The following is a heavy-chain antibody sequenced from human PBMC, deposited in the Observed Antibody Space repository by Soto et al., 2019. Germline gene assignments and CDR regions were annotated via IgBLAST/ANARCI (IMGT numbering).Heavy chain of an antibody. CDR3: ARDLRVGATHGDYFDY. D-gene: IGHD1-26*01. CDR2: ISAYNGNT. CDR1: GYTFTSYG. Sequence: ASVKVSCKASGYTFTSYGISWVRQAPVQGLEWMGWISAYNGNTNYAQKLQGRVTMTTDTSTSTAYMELRSLRSDDTAVYYCARDLRVGATHGDYFDYWGQGTLVTVSS. V-gene: IGHV1-18*01. J-gene: IGHJ4*02.